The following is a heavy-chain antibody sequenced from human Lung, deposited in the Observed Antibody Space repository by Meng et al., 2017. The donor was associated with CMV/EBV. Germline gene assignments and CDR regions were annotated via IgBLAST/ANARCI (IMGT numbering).Heavy chain of an antibody. D-gene: IGHD3-3*01. CDR3: ARGLRVLEWSPPQEYYGLDV. CDR2: IIPMYGIT. Sequence: SVXVSXKASGGTFGSYALNWVRQAPGQGLEWMGAIIPMYGITNYAQTFRGRVTLSTDKSTRTTYMELSNLRSDDTAVYYCARGLRVLEWSPPQEYYGLDVWGQGTTVTVSS. V-gene: IGHV1-69*10. CDR1: GGTFGSYA. J-gene: IGHJ6*02.